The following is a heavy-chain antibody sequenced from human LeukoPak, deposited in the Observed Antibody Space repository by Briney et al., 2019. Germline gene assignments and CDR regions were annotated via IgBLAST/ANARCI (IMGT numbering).Heavy chain of an antibody. CDR3: ARVSHYYGSEIEY. D-gene: IGHD3-10*01. CDR2: ISAYNGNT. V-gene: IGHV1-18*01. J-gene: IGHJ4*02. CDR1: GYTFTSYA. Sequence: ASVKVSCKASGYTFTSYAITWVRQAPGQGLEWMGWISAYNGNTNYAQKVQGRVTMTTDTSTSTAYMELRSLRSDDTAVYYCARVSHYYGSEIEYWGQGTLVTVSS.